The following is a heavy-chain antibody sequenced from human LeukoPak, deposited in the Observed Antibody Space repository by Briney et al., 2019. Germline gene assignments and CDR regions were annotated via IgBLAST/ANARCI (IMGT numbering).Heavy chain of an antibody. V-gene: IGHV3-53*01. J-gene: IGHJ4*02. D-gene: IGHD4-23*01. Sequence: GGSLRLSCAASGFTVSSNYMSWVRQAPGKGLEWVSVIYSGGSTYYADSIKGRFTTSRDNSKNTLYLQMNSLGAEDTAIYYCARGLRWFRPFDYWGQGTLVTVSS. CDR3: ARGLRWFRPFDY. CDR1: GFTVSSNY. CDR2: IYSGGST.